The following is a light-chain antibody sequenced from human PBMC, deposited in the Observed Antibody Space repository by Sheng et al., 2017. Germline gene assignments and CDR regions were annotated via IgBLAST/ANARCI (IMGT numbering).Light chain of an antibody. J-gene: IGKJ4*01. CDR3: HQGRA. CDR1: QSVSSN. CDR2: GAS. Sequence: EIVMTQSPATLSVSPGERATLSCRASQSVSSNLAWYQQKPGQAPRLLIYGASTRATGIPVRFSGSGSGTEFTLTISSLQSEDFAVYYCHQGRAFGGGTKVELK. V-gene: IGKV3-15*01.